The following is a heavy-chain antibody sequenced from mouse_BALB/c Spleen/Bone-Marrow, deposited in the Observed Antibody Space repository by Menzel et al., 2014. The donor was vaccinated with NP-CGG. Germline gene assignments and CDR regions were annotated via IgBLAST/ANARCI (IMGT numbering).Heavy chain of an antibody. CDR2: ISSGSSTI. CDR1: GFTFSSFG. Sequence: EVNVVESGGGLVQPGGSRKLSCAASGFTFSSFGMHWVRQAPEKGLEWVAYISSGSSTIYYADTVKGRFTISGDNPKNTLFLQMTSLRSEDTAMYYCAIEGYYDYWGQDTTLTVSS. V-gene: IGHV5-17*02. D-gene: IGHD2-3*01. CDR3: AIEGYYDY. J-gene: IGHJ2*01.